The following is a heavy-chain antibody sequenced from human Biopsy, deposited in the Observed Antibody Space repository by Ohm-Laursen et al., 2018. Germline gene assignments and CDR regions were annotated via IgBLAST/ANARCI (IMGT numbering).Heavy chain of an antibody. V-gene: IGHV4-4*07. Sequence: SDTLSLTWPVSGGSFTGHYWSWIRQPAGKGLEWIGRIYPGGSTNYNPSLKSRVTMSVDTSKKQLSLRLRSVTAADTAMYYCASVVLGPTNDAFDLWGQGTMVVVSS. J-gene: IGHJ3*01. CDR2: IYPGGST. CDR3: ASVVLGPTNDAFDL. D-gene: IGHD3-22*01. CDR1: GGSFTGHY.